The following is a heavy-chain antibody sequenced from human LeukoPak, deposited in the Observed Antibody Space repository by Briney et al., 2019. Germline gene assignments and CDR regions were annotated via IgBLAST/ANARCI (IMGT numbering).Heavy chain of an antibody. CDR1: GFTFRDYT. J-gene: IGHJ5*01. V-gene: IGHV3-43*01. D-gene: IGHD3-3*01. CDR2: FSGNGRTT. CDR3: AKEGGTMFFDS. Sequence: GGSLRLSCAASGFTFRDYTIHWVRQPPGKSLEWVSLFSGNGRTTFYADSVKGRFTISRDNSKNSLYLQMNSLRSEDTALYYCAKEGGTMFFDSWGQGTLVIVPS.